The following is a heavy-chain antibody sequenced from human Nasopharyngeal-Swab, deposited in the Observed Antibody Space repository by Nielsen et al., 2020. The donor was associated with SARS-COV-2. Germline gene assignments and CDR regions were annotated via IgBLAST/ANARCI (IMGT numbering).Heavy chain of an antibody. CDR1: GYTLTELS. V-gene: IGHV1-24*01. D-gene: IGHD6-19*01. CDR2: FDPEDGET. J-gene: IGHJ4*02. Sequence: ASVKVSCKVSGYTLTELSMHWVRQAPGKGLEWMGGFDPEDGETIYAQKFQGRVTMTEDTSTDTAYMELSSLRSEDTAVYYCATDFAIAVAGPPNYWGQGTLVTDSS. CDR3: ATDFAIAVAGPPNY.